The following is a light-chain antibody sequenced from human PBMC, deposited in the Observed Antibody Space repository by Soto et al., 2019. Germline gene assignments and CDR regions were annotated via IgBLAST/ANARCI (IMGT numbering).Light chain of an antibody. Sequence: DIVMTQSPDSLAVSLGERATINCKSSQSVLYTSSNKNYLAWYQQKAGQPPKLLIYWASTRESGVPDRFSGSGSGTDFTLTISSLQPEDFATYYCQQANSFPLTFGGGTKVEIK. CDR3: QQANSFPLT. J-gene: IGKJ4*01. CDR1: QSVLYTSSNKNY. CDR2: WAS. V-gene: IGKV4-1*01.